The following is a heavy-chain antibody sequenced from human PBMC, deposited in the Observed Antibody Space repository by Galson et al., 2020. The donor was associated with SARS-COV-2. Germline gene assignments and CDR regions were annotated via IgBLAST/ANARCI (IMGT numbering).Heavy chain of an antibody. J-gene: IGHJ4*02. V-gene: IGHV5-51*01. Sequence: GESLKISCRTSGYSFTNYWIGWVRQVPGKGLEWMGIIYPDDSYTIYSPSFQGQVTISADNSISTAFLQWSSLKASDTAIYYCARHGASSGWYEGIDYWGQGTLVTVSS. D-gene: IGHD6-19*01. CDR3: ARHGASSGWYEGIDY. CDR1: GYSFTNYW. CDR2: IYPDDSYT.